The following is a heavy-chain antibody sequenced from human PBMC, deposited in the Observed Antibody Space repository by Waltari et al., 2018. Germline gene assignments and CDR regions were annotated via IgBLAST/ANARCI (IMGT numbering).Heavy chain of an antibody. V-gene: IGHV1-69*01. CDR2: IIPIFGTT. CDR3: ARGGIIMVRGVIDYYYYYGMDV. D-gene: IGHD3-10*01. J-gene: IGHJ6*02. Sequence: QVQLVQSGAEVKKPGSSVKVSCKASGGTFSNYAISWVRPAPGRGLRWMGGIIPIFGTTNHPQKFQGRVTITADESTSTAYMELNSLRSEDTAVYYCARGGIIMVRGVIDYYYYYGMDVWGQGTTVTVSS. CDR1: GGTFSNYA.